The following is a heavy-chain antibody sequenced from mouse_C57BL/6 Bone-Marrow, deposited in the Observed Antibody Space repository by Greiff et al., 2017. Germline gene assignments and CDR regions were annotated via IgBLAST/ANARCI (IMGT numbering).Heavy chain of an antibody. CDR2: IYPRSGNT. D-gene: IGHD1-1*01. V-gene: IGHV1-81*01. CDR1: GYTFTSYG. CDR3: ARKFYYYGSSLAWFAY. Sequence: VQLQQSGAELARPGASVKLSCKASGYTFTSYGISWVKQRTGQGLAWIGEIYPRSGNTYYNEKFKGKATLTADKSSSTAYMELRSLTSEDSAVYFCARKFYYYGSSLAWFAYWGQGTLVTVSA. J-gene: IGHJ3*01.